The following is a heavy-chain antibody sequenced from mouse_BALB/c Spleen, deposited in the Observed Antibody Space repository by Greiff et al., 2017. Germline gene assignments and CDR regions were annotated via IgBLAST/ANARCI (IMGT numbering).Heavy chain of an antibody. V-gene: IGHV3-6*02. J-gene: IGHJ2*01. CDR3: ANTYYRYYVDY. Sequence: EVQLVESGPGLVKPSQSLSLTCSVTGYSITSGYYWNWIRQFPGNKLEWMGYISYDGSNNYNPSLKNRISITRDTSKNQFFLKLNSVTTEDTATYYCANTYYRYYVDYWGQGTTLTVSS. D-gene: IGHD2-14*01. CDR1: GYSITSGYY. CDR2: ISYDGSN.